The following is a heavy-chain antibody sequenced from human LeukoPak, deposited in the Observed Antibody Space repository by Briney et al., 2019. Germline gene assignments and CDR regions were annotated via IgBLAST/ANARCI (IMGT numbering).Heavy chain of an antibody. J-gene: IGHJ3*02. CDR3: ARDRGGRGAFDI. V-gene: IGHV3-30-3*01. CDR1: GFTFSSYA. CDR2: ISYDGSNK. Sequence: GGSLRLSCAASGFTFSSYAMHWVRQALGKGLEWVAVISYDGSNKYYADSVKGRFTISRDNSKNTLYLQMNSLRAEDTAVYYCARDRGGRGAFDIWGQGTMVTVSS.